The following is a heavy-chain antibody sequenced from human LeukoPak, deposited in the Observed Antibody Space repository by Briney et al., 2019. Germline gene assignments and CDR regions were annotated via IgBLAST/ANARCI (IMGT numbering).Heavy chain of an antibody. J-gene: IGHJ4*02. V-gene: IGHV4-30-2*01. D-gene: IGHD3-3*01. CDR1: GGSISSGGYS. CDR3: ARGNDFWSGEVDY. CDR2: IYHSGST. Sequence: SETLSLTCAVSGGSISSGGYSWSWIRQPPGKGLDWIGYIYHSGSTYYNPSLKSRVTISVDRSKNQFSLKLSSVTAADTAVYYCARGNDFWSGEVDYWGQGTLVTVSS.